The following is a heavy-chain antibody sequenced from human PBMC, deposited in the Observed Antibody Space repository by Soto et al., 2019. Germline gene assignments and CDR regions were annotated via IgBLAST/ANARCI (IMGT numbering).Heavy chain of an antibody. V-gene: IGHV4-34*01. CDR3: ARGGSQDYGDYYWYFDL. J-gene: IGHJ2*01. CDR1: GGSFSGYY. CDR2: INHSGST. Sequence: SETLSLTCAVYGGSFSGYYWSWIRQPPGKGLEWIGEINHSGSTNYNPSLKSRVTISVDTSKNQFSLKLSSVTAADTAVYYCARGGSQDYGDYYWYFDLWGRGTLVTVSS. D-gene: IGHD4-17*01.